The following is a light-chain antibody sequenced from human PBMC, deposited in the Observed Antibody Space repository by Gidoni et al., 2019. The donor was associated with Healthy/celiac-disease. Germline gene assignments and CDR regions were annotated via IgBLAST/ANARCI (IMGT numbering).Light chain of an antibody. J-gene: IGKJ4*01. CDR2: KAA. Sequence: DIHLPQSPSTLSASVGDRVTITCRASQSISSWLAWYQQKPGKAPKLLIYKAASLESGVPSRFSGSGSGTEFTLTISSLQPDDFATYYCQQYNSYQRTFGGGTKVEIK. CDR3: QQYNSYQRT. CDR1: QSISSW. V-gene: IGKV1-5*03.